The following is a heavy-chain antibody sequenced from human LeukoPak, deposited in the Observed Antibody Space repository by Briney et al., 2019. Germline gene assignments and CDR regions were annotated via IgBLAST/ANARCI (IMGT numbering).Heavy chain of an antibody. CDR2: ISGSGGST. J-gene: IGHJ4*02. Sequence: GGSLRLSCAASGFTFSNYGMSWVRQAPGKGLEWVSAISGSGGSTYYADSVKGRFTISRDNSKNTLYLQMNSLRAEDTTVYYCAKDGGWEPYFDYWGQGTLVTVSS. V-gene: IGHV3-23*01. D-gene: IGHD1-26*01. CDR3: AKDGGWEPYFDY. CDR1: GFTFSNYG.